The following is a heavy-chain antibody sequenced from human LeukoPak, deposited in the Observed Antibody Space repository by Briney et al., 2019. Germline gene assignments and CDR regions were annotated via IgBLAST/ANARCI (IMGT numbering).Heavy chain of an antibody. J-gene: IGHJ4*02. CDR3: VRDGLGTLPYDC. V-gene: IGHV3-74*01. CDR2: MSPDGRTT. Sequence: GESLRLSCAAFGFTLSSYWMNWVRQVPGKGLERVSHMSPDGRTTTYADSVKGRFTISRDNAKDTLYLQMTSLRAEDTAVYYCVRDGLGTLPYDCWGQGTLVTVSS. D-gene: IGHD7-27*01. CDR1: GFTLSSYW.